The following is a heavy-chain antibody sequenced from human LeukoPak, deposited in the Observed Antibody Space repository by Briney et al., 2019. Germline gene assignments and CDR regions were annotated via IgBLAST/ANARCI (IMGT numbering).Heavy chain of an antibody. Sequence: TSETLSLTCTVSGGSISSYYWSWIRQPPGKGLEWIGYIYYSESTNYNPSLKSRVTISVDTSKNQFSLKLSSVTAADTAVYYCARVVVSGWPSRIGAFDIWGQGTMVTVSS. J-gene: IGHJ3*02. CDR1: GGSISSYY. CDR2: IYYSEST. D-gene: IGHD6-19*01. V-gene: IGHV4-59*01. CDR3: ARVVVSGWPSRIGAFDI.